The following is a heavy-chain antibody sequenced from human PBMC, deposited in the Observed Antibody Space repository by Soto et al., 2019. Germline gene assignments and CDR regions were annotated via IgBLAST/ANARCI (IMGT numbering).Heavy chain of an antibody. CDR1: GYTFTSYD. CDR3: AKGHYDILTAANALDV. V-gene: IGHV1-8*01. J-gene: IGHJ3*01. CDR2: MNPNSGNT. D-gene: IGHD3-9*01. Sequence: ASVKVSCKASGYTFTSYDINWVRQATGQGLEWMGWMNPNSGNTGYAQKFQGRVTMTRNTSISTAYMELSSLRSEDTAVYYCAKGHYDILTAANALDVWGQGTMVTVSS.